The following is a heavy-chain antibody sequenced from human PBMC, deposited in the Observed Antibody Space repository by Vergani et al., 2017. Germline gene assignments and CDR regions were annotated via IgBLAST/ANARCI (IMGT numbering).Heavy chain of an antibody. D-gene: IGHD2-2*01. J-gene: IGHJ4*02. CDR2: ISYDGSNK. CDR1: GFTVSSNY. CDR3: AGEAEQVVPAAGSFDY. V-gene: IGHV3-30*03. Sequence: VQLVETGGGLIQPGGSLRLSCAASGFTVSSNYMSWVRQAPGKGLEWVAVISYDGSNKYYADSVKGRFTISRDNSKNTLYLQMNSLRAEDTAVYYCAGEAEQVVPAAGSFDYWGQGTLVTVSS.